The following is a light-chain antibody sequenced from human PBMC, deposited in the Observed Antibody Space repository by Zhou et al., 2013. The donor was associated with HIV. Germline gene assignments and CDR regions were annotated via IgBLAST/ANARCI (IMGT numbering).Light chain of an antibody. CDR3: QQYNSYSPT. CDR2: KAS. CDR1: QTIDSW. Sequence: DIQMTQSPSTLSASVGDTVTITCRASQTIDSWLAWYQQKPGKAPKLLIYKASSLESGLPSRFSGSGSGTEFTLTISSLQPDDFATYYCQQYNSYSPTFGGGTKVEI. V-gene: IGKV1-5*03. J-gene: IGKJ4*01.